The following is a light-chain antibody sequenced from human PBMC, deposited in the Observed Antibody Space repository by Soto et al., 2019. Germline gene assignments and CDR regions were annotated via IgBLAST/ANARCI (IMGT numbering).Light chain of an antibody. CDR2: DVS. CDR1: SSDVGGYDY. CDR3: CSYAGTYTYV. Sequence: QSALTQPRSVSGSPGQSVTISCTGTSSDVGGYDYVSWYQQCPGKAPKLMIYDVSKRPSGVPDRFSGSKSGNTASLTVSGLQAEDEADYYCCSYAGTYTYVFGTGTKLTVL. V-gene: IGLV2-11*01. J-gene: IGLJ1*01.